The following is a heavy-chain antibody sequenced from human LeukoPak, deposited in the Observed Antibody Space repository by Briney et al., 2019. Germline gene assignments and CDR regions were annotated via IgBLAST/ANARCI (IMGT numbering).Heavy chain of an antibody. CDR2: INQDGSEK. Sequence: GSLRLSCAASGFTFSTYWMGWVRQAPGKGPEWVTNINQDGSEKCYVDSVKGRFTISRDNAKNSLYLQMDSLRAEDTALYYCARDHCSGGSCYSRYWGQGTLVTVSS. J-gene: IGHJ4*02. V-gene: IGHV3-7*04. CDR3: ARDHCSGGSCYSRY. CDR1: GFTFSTYW. D-gene: IGHD2-15*01.